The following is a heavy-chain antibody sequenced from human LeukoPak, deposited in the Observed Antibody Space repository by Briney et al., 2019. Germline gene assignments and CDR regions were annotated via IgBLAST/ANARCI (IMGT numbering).Heavy chain of an antibody. J-gene: IGHJ5*02. CDR3: AGTAAGNWFDP. CDR2: INPSGGST. D-gene: IGHD6-13*01. CDR1: GYTFTSYY. V-gene: IGHV1-46*01. Sequence: ASVKVSCKASGYTFTSYYMHWVRQAPGQGLEWMGIINPSGGSTSYAQKFQGRVTMTRDMSTSTVYMELSSLRSEDTAVYYCAGTAAGNWFDPWGRGTLVTVSS.